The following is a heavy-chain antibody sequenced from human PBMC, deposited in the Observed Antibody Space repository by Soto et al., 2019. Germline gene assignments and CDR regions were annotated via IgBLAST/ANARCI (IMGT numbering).Heavy chain of an antibody. CDR1: GGSISSADYY. V-gene: IGHV4-30-4*01. J-gene: IGHJ4*02. Sequence: SETLSLTCTVSGGSISSADYYWSWIRQPPGKGLEWIGYILYSGTTNYNPSLESRLTISVDTSKNQFSLKLTSVTAADTAVYYCARNGALDYWGRGTMVTVSS. D-gene: IGHD2-8*01. CDR3: ARNGALDY. CDR2: ILYSGTT.